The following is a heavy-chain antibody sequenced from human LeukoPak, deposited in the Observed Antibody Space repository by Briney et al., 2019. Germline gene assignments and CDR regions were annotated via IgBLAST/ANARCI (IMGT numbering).Heavy chain of an antibody. CDR3: ARDLPDILTGQRAFDI. V-gene: IGHV4-4*02. D-gene: IGHD3-9*01. CDR2: IFHSGST. CDR1: GGSISSNNW. Sequence: SETLSLTCAVSGGSISSNNWWSWVRQPPGKGLEWIGEIFHSGSTNYNPSLKSRVTISVDKSKNQFSLKLNSVTAADTAVYYCARDLPDILTGQRAFDIWGQGTMVTVSS. J-gene: IGHJ3*02.